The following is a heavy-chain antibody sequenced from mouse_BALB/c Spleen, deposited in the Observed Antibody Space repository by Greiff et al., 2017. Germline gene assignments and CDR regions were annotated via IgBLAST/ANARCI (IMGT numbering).Heavy chain of an antibody. D-gene: IGHD1-1*01. CDR1: GFTFSSFG. CDR2: ISSGSSTI. Sequence: EVQRVESGGGLVQPGGSRKLSCAASGFTFSSFGMHWVRQAPEKGLEWVAYISSGSSTIYYADTVKGRFTISRDNPKNTLFLQMTSLRSEDTALYYRARCYYSSSYYAMDYWGQGTSVTVSS. CDR3: ARCYYSSSYYAMDY. V-gene: IGHV5-17*02. J-gene: IGHJ4*01.